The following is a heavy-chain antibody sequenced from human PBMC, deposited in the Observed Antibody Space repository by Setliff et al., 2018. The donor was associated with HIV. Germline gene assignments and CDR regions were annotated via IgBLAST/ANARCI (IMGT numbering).Heavy chain of an antibody. CDR3: ARGGVYYYDSSGWSMDY. D-gene: IGHD3-22*01. V-gene: IGHV1-69*13. J-gene: IGHJ4*02. CDR2: IIPLFGTE. Sequence: SVKVSCKAYGDTLTNYALSWVRQAPGQGLEWMGGIIPLFGTEDYAQKFQGRVTITADESTSTAYMELSSLRSEDTAVYYCARGGVYYYDSSGWSMDYWGQGTLVTVSS. CDR1: GDTLTNYA.